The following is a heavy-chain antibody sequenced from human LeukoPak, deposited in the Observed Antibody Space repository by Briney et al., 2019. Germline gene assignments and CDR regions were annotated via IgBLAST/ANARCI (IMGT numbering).Heavy chain of an antibody. CDR2: INRDGSST. CDR3: ARGGSGSYLFDY. J-gene: IGHJ4*02. V-gene: IGHV3-74*01. Sequence: GGSLRLSCAASGFTFSSYWMHWVRQAPGKGLVWVSRINRDGSSTNYADSVKGRFTISRDNAKNTVYLQMNSLRAEDTAVYYCARGGSGSYLFDYWGQGPLVTVSS. CDR1: GFTFSSYW. D-gene: IGHD1-26*01.